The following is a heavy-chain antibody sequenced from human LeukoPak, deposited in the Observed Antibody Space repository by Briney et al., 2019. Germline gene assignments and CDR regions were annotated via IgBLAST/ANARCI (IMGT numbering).Heavy chain of an antibody. CDR3: ASQYYYDSSGYYVDY. V-gene: IGHV4-34*01. Sequence: PSETLSLTCAVYGGSFSGYYWSWIRQPPGKELEWIGEINHSGSTNYNPSLKSRVTISVDTSKNQFSLKLSSVTAADTAVYYCASQYYYDSSGYYVDYWGQGTLVTVSS. CDR1: GGSFSGYY. D-gene: IGHD3-22*01. CDR2: INHSGST. J-gene: IGHJ4*02.